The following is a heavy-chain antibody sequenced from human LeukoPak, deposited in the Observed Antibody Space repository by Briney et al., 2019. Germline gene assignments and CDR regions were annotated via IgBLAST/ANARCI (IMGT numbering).Heavy chain of an antibody. V-gene: IGHV3-11*06. CDR3: ARHYGSGYYYFDY. D-gene: IGHD3-10*01. CDR2: ISSSSSYT. Sequence: GGSLRLSCAASGFTFSDYYMSWIRQAPGKGLEWASNISSSSSYTNYADSVKGRFTISRDNAKNSLYLQMNSLRAEDTAVYYCARHYGSGYYYFDYWGQGTLVTVSS. J-gene: IGHJ4*02. CDR1: GFTFSDYY.